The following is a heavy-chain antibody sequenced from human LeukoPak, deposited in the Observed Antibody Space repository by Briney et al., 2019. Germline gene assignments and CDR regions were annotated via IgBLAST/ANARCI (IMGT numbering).Heavy chain of an antibody. J-gene: IGHJ4*02. CDR3: ARHLGGLAAAGALDY. CDR1: GYTFTSYG. CDR2: ISAYNGNT. Sequence: ASVKVSCKASGYTFTSYGISWVRQAPGQGLEWMGWISAYNGNTNYAQKLQGRVTMTTDTSTSTVYMELRSLRSDDTAVYYCARHLGGLAAAGALDYWGQGILVTVSS. V-gene: IGHV1-18*01. D-gene: IGHD6-13*01.